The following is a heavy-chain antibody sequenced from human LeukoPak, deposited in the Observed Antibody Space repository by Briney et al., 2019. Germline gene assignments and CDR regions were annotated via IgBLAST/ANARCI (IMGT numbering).Heavy chain of an antibody. D-gene: IGHD2-2*02. CDR2: ICYSGST. CDR1: GGSISSSSYC. V-gene: IGHV4-39*01. Sequence: MASETLSLTCTVSGGSISSSSYCWGWIRQPPGKRLEWIGSICYSGSTFYNPSLKSRLTLSVDPSKTQFSLRLSSVTAADTAVYYCARIETYIPEDWFDPWGQGTLVTVSS. J-gene: IGHJ5*02. CDR3: ARIETYIPEDWFDP.